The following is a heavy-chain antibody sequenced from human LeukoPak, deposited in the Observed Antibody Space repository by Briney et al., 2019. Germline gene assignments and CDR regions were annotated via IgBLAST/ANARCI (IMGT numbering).Heavy chain of an antibody. D-gene: IGHD1-1*01. J-gene: IGHJ4*02. CDR3: ARDRGTTGTYYFDY. V-gene: IGHV1-2*02. Sequence: ASVKVSCKASGYTFTGYYMHWVRQAPGQGLERMGLINPNSGGTNYAQKFQGRVTMTRDTSITTAYMELSRLRSDDTAVYYCARDRGTTGTYYFDYWGQGTLVTVSS. CDR2: INPNSGGT. CDR1: GYTFTGYY.